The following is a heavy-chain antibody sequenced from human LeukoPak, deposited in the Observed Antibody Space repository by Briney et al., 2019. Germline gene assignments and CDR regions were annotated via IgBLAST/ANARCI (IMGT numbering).Heavy chain of an antibody. J-gene: IGHJ1*01. Sequence: GGSLRLSCTASGFTFSSHWMHWVRQAPGKGLVWVSRINFDGSSTNYADSVKGRFTISRDNATKSLYLQMNSLRAEDTAVYYCAGDRRGGIGVAPAEFFHHWGQGTLVTVSS. CDR2: INFDGSST. CDR1: GFTFSSHW. D-gene: IGHD6-19*01. CDR3: AGDRRGGIGVAPAEFFHH. V-gene: IGHV3-74*01.